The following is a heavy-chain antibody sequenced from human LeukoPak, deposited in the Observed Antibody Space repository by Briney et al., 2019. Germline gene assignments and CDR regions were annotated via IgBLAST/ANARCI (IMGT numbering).Heavy chain of an antibody. J-gene: IGHJ4*02. V-gene: IGHV5-51*01. Sequence: GESLKISCKGSGYSFTSYWIGCVRQMPGKGLEWMGIIYPGDSDTRYSPSFQGQVTIPADKSISTAYLQWSSLKASDTAMYYCASAKGYCSSTSCPGDFDYWGQGTLVTVSS. CDR3: ASAKGYCSSTSCPGDFDY. CDR1: GYSFTSYW. CDR2: IYPGDSDT. D-gene: IGHD2-2*01.